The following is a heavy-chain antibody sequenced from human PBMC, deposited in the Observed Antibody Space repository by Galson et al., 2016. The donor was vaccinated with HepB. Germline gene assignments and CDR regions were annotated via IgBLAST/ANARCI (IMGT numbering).Heavy chain of an antibody. Sequence: SLRLSCAASGFTFRSYAMSWVRQAPGKGLEXVSTMTDSGGSTYYADSVKGRFTISRDNSKNTLFLQMNSLRVEDTAMYYCAKRTSHDYGALLDYWGQGTPVTASS. D-gene: IGHD4-17*01. V-gene: IGHV3-23*01. CDR3: AKRTSHDYGALLDY. J-gene: IGHJ4*02. CDR1: GFTFRSYA. CDR2: MTDSGGST.